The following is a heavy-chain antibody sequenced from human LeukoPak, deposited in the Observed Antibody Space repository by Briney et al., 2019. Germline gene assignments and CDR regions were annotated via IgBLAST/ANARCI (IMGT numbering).Heavy chain of an antibody. CDR2: IYPGDSDT. Sequence: GESLKIYCKGCGYSFTSYWIGRVRQMPGKGLEWMGIIYPGDSDTRYSPSFQGQVTIAADKSISTAYLQWSSLKASDTAMYYCARWEAVVATYGMDVWGQGTTVTVSS. CDR1: GYSFTSYW. D-gene: IGHD3-22*01. J-gene: IGHJ6*02. CDR3: ARWEAVVATYGMDV. V-gene: IGHV5-51*01.